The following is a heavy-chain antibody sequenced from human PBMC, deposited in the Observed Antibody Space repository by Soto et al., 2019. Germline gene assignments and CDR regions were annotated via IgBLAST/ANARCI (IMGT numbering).Heavy chain of an antibody. D-gene: IGHD2-21*02. Sequence: QVQLVESGGGVVQPGRSLRLSCAASGFTFSSYGMHWVRQAPGKGLEWVAVISYDGSNKYYADSVKGRFTISRDNSKNTLYLQMNSLRAEDTAVYYCAKDTYEYCGGDCSNDYWGQGTLVTVSS. CDR1: GFTFSSYG. V-gene: IGHV3-30*18. J-gene: IGHJ4*02. CDR3: AKDTYEYCGGDCSNDY. CDR2: ISYDGSNK.